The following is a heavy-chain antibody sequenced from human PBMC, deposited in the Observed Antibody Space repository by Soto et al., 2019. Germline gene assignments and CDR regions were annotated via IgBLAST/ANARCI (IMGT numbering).Heavy chain of an antibody. CDR1: GFTFSDYY. J-gene: IGHJ4*02. V-gene: IGHV3-11*06. CDR3: ARFYYYDSSGYDY. CDR2: ISSSSSYT. D-gene: IGHD3-22*01. Sequence: GGSLRLSCAASGFTFSDYYMSWIRQAPGKGLEWVSYISSSSSYTNYADSVKGRFTISRDNAKNSLYLQMNSLRAEDTAVYYCARFYYYDSSGYDYWGQGTLVTVSS.